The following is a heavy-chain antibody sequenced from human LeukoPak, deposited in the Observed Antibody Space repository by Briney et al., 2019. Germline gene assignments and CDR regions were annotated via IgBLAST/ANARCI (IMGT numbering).Heavy chain of an antibody. CDR2: IYYSGST. Sequence: PSETLSLTCTVSGGSISSSSYYWGWIRQPPGKGLEWIGRIYYSGSTYYNPSLKSRVTISVDTSKNQFSLKLSSVTAADTAVYYCARPSSGWSTYYFGYWGQGTLVTVSS. CDR1: GGSISSSSYY. V-gene: IGHV4-39*01. J-gene: IGHJ4*02. CDR3: ARPSSGWSTYYFGY. D-gene: IGHD6-19*01.